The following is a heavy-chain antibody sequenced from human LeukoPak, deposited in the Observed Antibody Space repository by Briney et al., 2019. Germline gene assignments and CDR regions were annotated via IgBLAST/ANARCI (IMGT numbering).Heavy chain of an antibody. J-gene: IGHJ4*02. CDR3: AKDLASRSYGFWSGYFRVYYFDY. CDR2: ISGSGGST. V-gene: IGHV3-23*01. D-gene: IGHD3-3*01. Sequence: GGSLRLSCAASGFTFSSYAMSWVRQAPGKGLEWVSAISGSGGSTYYADSVKGRFTISRDNSKNTLYLQMNSLRAEDTAVYYCAKDLASRSYGFWSGYFRVYYFDYWGQGTLVTVSS. CDR1: GFTFSSYA.